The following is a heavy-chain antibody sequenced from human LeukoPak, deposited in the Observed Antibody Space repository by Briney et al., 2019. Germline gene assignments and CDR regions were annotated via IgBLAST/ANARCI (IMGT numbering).Heavy chain of an antibody. Sequence: KPSETLSLTCTVSGGSISISNYYWGWIRQPPGKGLEWIGSMSYSGRTYYNPSLKTRVTVSLDTSKNQFSLNLISVTAADTAVYYCARSPQGTATTANWLDPWGQGTLVTVSS. J-gene: IGHJ5*02. CDR2: MSYSGRT. D-gene: IGHD4-17*01. CDR1: GGSISISNYY. V-gene: IGHV4-39*07. CDR3: ARSPQGTATTANWLDP.